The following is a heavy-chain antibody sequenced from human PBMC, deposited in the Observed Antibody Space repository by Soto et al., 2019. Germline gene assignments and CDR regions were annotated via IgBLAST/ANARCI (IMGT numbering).Heavy chain of an antibody. J-gene: IGHJ4*02. V-gene: IGHV3-15*01. D-gene: IGHD3-16*01. CDR3: TTDEKRWGPSEVDY. CDR1: GFTFSNAW. CDR2: IKSKTDGGTT. Sequence: EVQLVESGGGLVKPGGSLRLSCAASGFTFSNAWMSWVRQAPGKGLEWVGRIKSKTDGGTTDYAAPGKGRFTIPRXAXXNTLYLQMNSLNTEDTAVYYWTTDEKRWGPSEVDYWGQGTLVTVSS.